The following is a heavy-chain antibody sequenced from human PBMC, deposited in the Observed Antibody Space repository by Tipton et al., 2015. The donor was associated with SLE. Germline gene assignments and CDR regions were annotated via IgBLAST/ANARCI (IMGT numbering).Heavy chain of an antibody. CDR1: GGSISSGGYY. J-gene: IGHJ4*02. V-gene: IGHV4-31*03. CDR2: IYYSGST. D-gene: IGHD6-13*01. CDR3: ARDVAAAGLFDY. Sequence: TLSLTCTVSGGSISSGGYYWSWILQHPGKGLEWIGYIYYSGSTYYNPSLKSRVTISVDTSKNQFSLKLSSVTAADTAVYYCARDVAAAGLFDYWGQGTLVTVSS.